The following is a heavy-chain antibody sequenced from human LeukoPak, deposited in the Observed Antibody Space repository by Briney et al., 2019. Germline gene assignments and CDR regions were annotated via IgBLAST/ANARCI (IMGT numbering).Heavy chain of an antibody. J-gene: IGHJ4*02. CDR2: IIPIFGTA. V-gene: IGHV1-69*06. CDR1: GGTFSSYA. CDR3: ARFRDTAMAPLFDY. Sequence: SVNVSCKASGGTFSSYAISWVRQAPGQGLEWMGGIIPIFGTANYEQKFQGRVTITADKSTSTAYMELSSLRSEDTAVYYCARFRDTAMAPLFDYWGQGTLVTVSS. D-gene: IGHD5-18*01.